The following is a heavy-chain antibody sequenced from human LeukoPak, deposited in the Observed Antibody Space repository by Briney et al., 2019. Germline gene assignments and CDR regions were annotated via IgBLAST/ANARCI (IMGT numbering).Heavy chain of an antibody. CDR2: IYPGDSDT. V-gene: IGHV5-51*01. CDR1: GYSFTSYW. D-gene: IGHD2-2*02. Sequence: GESLKISCKGSGYSFTSYWICWVRQMPGKGLEWMGSIYPGDSDTRYSPSFQGQVTISADKSISAAYLQWSSLKASDTAMYYCARQRGYCSSTSCYTDYWGQGTLVTVSS. J-gene: IGHJ4*02. CDR3: ARQRGYCSSTSCYTDY.